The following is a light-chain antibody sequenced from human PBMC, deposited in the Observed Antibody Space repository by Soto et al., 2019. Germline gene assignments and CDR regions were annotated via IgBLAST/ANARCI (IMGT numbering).Light chain of an antibody. Sequence: DIQMTQSPSTLSASVGDRVTITCRASQSISSWLAWYQQKPGKAPKVLIYKASSLESGVPSRFSGSGSGTDFTLTISSLQPDDFATYYCQQYNSYSYTFGQGTKLEIK. J-gene: IGKJ2*01. CDR2: KAS. CDR1: QSISSW. V-gene: IGKV1-5*03. CDR3: QQYNSYSYT.